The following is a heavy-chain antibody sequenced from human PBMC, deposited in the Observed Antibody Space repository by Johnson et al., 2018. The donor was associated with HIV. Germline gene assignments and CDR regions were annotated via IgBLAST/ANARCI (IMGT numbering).Heavy chain of an antibody. CDR1: GFTFDDYG. V-gene: IGHV3-20*04. Sequence: VQLVESGGGVVRPGGSLRLSCAASGFTFDDYGMSWVRQAPGKGLEWVSGINWNGGSTYYAASVKGRFTISRDNSKKSLYLQRNSLRTEDTALYYCAKGGVAAAKGAFDIWGQGTMVTVSS. D-gene: IGHD6-25*01. J-gene: IGHJ3*02. CDR2: INWNGGST. CDR3: AKGGVAAAKGAFDI.